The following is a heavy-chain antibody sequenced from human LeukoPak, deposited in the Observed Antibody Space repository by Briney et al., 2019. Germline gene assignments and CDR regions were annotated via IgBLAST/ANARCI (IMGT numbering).Heavy chain of an antibody. V-gene: IGHV4-4*07. Sequence: SETLSLTCTVSGGSISSYYWSWIRQPAGKGLEWIGRIYTSGSTNYNPSLKSRVTISVDTSKNQFSLKLSSVTAADTAVYYCARAAAGLRERGYYYYYYMDVWGKGTTVTVSS. CDR1: GGSISSYY. J-gene: IGHJ6*03. CDR3: ARAAAGLRERGYYYYYYMDV. D-gene: IGHD6-13*01. CDR2: IYTSGST.